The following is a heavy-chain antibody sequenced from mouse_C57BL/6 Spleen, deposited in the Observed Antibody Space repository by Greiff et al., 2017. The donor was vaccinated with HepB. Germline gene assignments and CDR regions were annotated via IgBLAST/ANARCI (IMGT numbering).Heavy chain of an antibody. CDR2: IHPNSGST. J-gene: IGHJ3*01. Sequence: VQLQQPGAELVKPGASVKLSCKASGYTFTSYWMHWVKQRPGQGLEWIGMIHPNSGSTNYNEKFKSKATLTVDKSSSTAYMQLSSLTSDDSAVYYCARGDSSGYAFAYWGQGTLVTVSA. D-gene: IGHD3-2*02. CDR3: ARGDSSGYAFAY. V-gene: IGHV1-64*01. CDR1: GYTFTSYW.